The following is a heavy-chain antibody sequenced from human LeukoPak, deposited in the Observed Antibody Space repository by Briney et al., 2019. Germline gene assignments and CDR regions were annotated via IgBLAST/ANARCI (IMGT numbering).Heavy chain of an antibody. CDR1: GFTFSSYA. CDR2: IESKTDGGTT. D-gene: IGHD3-10*01. CDR3: TTYGSGRKFDY. V-gene: IGHV3-15*04. Sequence: GRSLRLSCAASGFTFSSYAMSWVRQIPGKGLEWVGRIESKTDGGTTDYAAPVKGRFTISRDDSTNTLYLQMNSLKSEDTAVYYCTTYGSGRKFDYWGQGILVTVSS. J-gene: IGHJ4*02.